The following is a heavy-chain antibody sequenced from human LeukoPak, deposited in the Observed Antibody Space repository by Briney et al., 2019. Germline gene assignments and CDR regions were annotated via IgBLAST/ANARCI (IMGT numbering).Heavy chain of an antibody. J-gene: IGHJ6*02. Sequence: GGSLRLSCAASGFTFSSYSMNWVRQAPGKGLEWVSSISSSSNYVFYADSVKGRITISRDNAKNSLYLQINSLRAEDTAVYYCARDPRGAAGTYGMDVWGQGTTVTVSS. D-gene: IGHD6-13*01. CDR1: GFTFSSYS. V-gene: IGHV3-21*01. CDR3: ARDPRGAAGTYGMDV. CDR2: ISSSSNYV.